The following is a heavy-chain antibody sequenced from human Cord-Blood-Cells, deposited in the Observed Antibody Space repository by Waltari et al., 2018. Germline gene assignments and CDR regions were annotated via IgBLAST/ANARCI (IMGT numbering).Heavy chain of an antibody. J-gene: IGHJ4*02. CDR1: GFTVSSNY. V-gene: IGHV3-53*02. CDR3: SSLDY. CDR2: IYSGGSI. Sequence: EVQLVETGGGLIQPGGSVRLSCSASGFTVSSNYMSWVRQAPGKGLEWVSVIYSGGSIYYADSVKCRFTNSRDNSKNTLYLQMNRLRAEDTAVYYCSSLDYWGQGTLVTVSS. D-gene: IGHD6-6*01.